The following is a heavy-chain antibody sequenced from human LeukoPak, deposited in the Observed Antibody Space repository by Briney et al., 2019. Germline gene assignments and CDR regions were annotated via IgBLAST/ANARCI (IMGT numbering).Heavy chain of an antibody. D-gene: IGHD5-18*01. J-gene: IGHJ6*03. CDR3: ARVGIQLWLGYYYMDV. V-gene: IGHV4-34*01. CDR2: INHSGST. CDR1: GGSISSYY. Sequence: SETLSLTCTVSGGSISSYYWSWIRQPPGKGLEWIGEINHSGSTNYNPSLKSRVTISVDTSKNQFSLKLSSVTAADTAVYYCARVGIQLWLGYYYMDVWGKGTTVTVSS.